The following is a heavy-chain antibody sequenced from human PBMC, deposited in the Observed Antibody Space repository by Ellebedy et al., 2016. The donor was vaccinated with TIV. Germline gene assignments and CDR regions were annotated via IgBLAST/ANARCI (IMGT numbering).Heavy chain of an antibody. J-gene: IGHJ4*02. CDR1: GFLFSAYG. V-gene: IGHV3-21*01. Sequence: GGSLRLSXAASGFLFSAYGINWIRLAPGKGPEWVSFISKSGDYTSYADSVKGRFTISRDNANSSLHLQMNSLRVVDTGVYYCARDFGDFPRTAVPYYWGQGTLDTVSS. CDR3: ARDFGDFPRTAVPYY. CDR2: ISKSGDYT. D-gene: IGHD2-21*02.